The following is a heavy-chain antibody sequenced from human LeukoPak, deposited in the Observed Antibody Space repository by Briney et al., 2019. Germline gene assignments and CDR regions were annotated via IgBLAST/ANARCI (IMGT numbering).Heavy chain of an antibody. Sequence: SETLSLTCAVYGGSFSGYYWSWIRQPPGKGLEWIGEINHSGSTNYNPSLKSRVTISVDTSKNQFSLKLSSVTAADTAVYYCARYSSGRVFDYWGQGTLVTISS. CDR1: GGSFSGYY. V-gene: IGHV4-34*01. J-gene: IGHJ4*02. CDR2: INHSGST. D-gene: IGHD6-19*01. CDR3: ARYSSGRVFDY.